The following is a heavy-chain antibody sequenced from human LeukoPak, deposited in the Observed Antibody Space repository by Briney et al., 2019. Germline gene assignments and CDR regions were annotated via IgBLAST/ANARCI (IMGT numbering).Heavy chain of an antibody. J-gene: IGHJ4*02. CDR1: GYTFTGYY. D-gene: IGHD2-15*01. CDR2: INPNSGGT. CDR3: ARDQGINFRRCDY. Sequence: ASVKVSCKASGYTFTGYYMHWVRQAPGQGLEWMGWINPNSGGTNYAQNFQGRVTMTRDTSTSTAYMELSRLRSDDTAMYYCARDQGINFRRCDYWGQGTRVTVSP. V-gene: IGHV1-2*02.